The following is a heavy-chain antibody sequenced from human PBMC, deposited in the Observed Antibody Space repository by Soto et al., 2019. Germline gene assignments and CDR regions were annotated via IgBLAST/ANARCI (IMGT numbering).Heavy chain of an antibody. CDR3: AKDIVRYSYGACDY. CDR2: ILFDGSKE. CDR1: GLTFSNYA. Sequence: VQLVESGGGVVQPGESLRLSCVVSGLTFSNYAMHWVRQAPGKGLEWVAVILFDGSKEYYADSVKGRFTISRDNSKNTLDLQMNSLKAEDTAVYYCAKDIVRYSYGACDYWGQGALVTVSS. V-gene: IGHV3-30*04. J-gene: IGHJ4*02. D-gene: IGHD5-18*01.